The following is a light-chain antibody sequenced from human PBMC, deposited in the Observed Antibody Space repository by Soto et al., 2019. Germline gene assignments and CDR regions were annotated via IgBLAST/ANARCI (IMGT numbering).Light chain of an antibody. V-gene: IGKV1-5*01. Sequence: DIQMTQSPSTLSASVGDRVTITCRASQSISNRLAWYQQKPGKAPKVVIYDASSLESGVPSRFSGSGSGTEFTLTINSLQPDDFATYCCQHYGGMWAFGQGTKVDIK. J-gene: IGKJ1*01. CDR1: QSISNR. CDR3: QHYGGMWA. CDR2: DAS.